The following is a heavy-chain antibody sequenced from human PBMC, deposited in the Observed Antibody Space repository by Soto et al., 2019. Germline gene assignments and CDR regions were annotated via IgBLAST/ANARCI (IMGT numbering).Heavy chain of an antibody. J-gene: IGHJ6*02. D-gene: IGHD3-22*01. V-gene: IGHV3-23*01. CDR3: ASPPDSYDSSGYVPYYSYGMDV. Sequence: GGSLRLSCAASGFTFSSYAMSWVRQAPGKGLEWVSAISGSGGSTYYADSVKGRFTISRDNSKNTLYLQMNSLRAEDTAVYYFASPPDSYDSSGYVPYYSYGMDVWGQGTTVTVAS. CDR1: GFTFSSYA. CDR2: ISGSGGST.